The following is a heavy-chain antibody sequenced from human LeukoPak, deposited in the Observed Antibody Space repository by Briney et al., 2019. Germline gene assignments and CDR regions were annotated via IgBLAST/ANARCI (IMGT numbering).Heavy chain of an antibody. CDR1: GYPFIGYT. J-gene: IGHJ4*02. CDR3: ARDRGNYFLPY. D-gene: IGHD2/OR15-2a*01. CDR2: INAGYGNT. V-gene: IGHV1-3*01. Sequence: ASVKVSCKASGYPFIGYTIFWVRQAPGQNPEWLGWINAGYGNTRTSQKFQDRVIITRDSPASTVYMELSSLRPEDTAVYYCARDRGNYFLPYWGQGTLVTVSS.